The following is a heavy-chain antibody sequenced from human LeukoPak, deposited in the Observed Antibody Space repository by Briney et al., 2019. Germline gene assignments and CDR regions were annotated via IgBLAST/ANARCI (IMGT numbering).Heavy chain of an antibody. V-gene: IGHV3-21*01. CDR2: ISSSSRYI. CDR1: GFTFSSYN. CDR3: ARGLDNWNVYIFDN. J-gene: IGHJ4*02. D-gene: IGHD1-20*01. Sequence: GGSLRLSCAASGFTFSSYNMNWVRQAPGKGLEWVSSISSSSRYIYYADSVKGRFTISRDNAKNSLYLQMGSLRAEDMAVYYCARGLDNWNVYIFDNWGLGTLVTVSS.